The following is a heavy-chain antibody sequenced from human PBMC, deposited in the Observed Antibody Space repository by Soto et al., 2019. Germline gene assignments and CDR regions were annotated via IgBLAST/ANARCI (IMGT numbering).Heavy chain of an antibody. CDR1: GYSFTSYW. Sequence: GESLKISCKGSGYSFTSYWISWVRQMPGKGLEWMGRIDPSDSYTNYSPSFQGHVTISADKSISTAYLQWSSLKASDTAMYYCASVAKDFWSGHSIPIYGMDVWGQGTTVTVSS. V-gene: IGHV5-10-1*01. CDR3: ASVAKDFWSGHSIPIYGMDV. CDR2: IDPSDSYT. J-gene: IGHJ6*02. D-gene: IGHD3-3*01.